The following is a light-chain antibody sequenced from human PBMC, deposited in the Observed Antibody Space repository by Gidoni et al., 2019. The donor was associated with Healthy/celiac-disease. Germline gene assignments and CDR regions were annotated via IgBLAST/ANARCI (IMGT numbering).Light chain of an antibody. V-gene: IGKV1-39*01. J-gene: IGKJ2*04. CDR3: QQSYSTPCS. Sequence: DIQITQSPSSLSASVGDRVTITCRASQSISSYLNWYQQKPGKAPKLLIYAASSLQSGVPSRFSGSGSGTDFTLTISSLQPEDVATYYCQQSYSTPCSFGQGTKLEIK. CDR2: AAS. CDR1: QSISSY.